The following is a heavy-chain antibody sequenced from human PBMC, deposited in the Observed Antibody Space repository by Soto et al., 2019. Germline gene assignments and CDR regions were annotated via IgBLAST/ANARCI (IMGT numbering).Heavy chain of an antibody. CDR2: MNPNSANT. CDR3: SRAGVARGTNIAAAGF. J-gene: IGHJ4*02. V-gene: IGHV1-8*01. CDR1: GYSFTSYD. D-gene: IGHD6-13*01. Sequence: SLVKVSRKASGYSFTSYDIDWVRQATGQGLEWMGWMNPNSANTGYAQKFQGRDTMTRDTSISTAYMELSSLRPEDTAVYYCSRAGVARGTNIAAAGFWGQGTLVTVPS.